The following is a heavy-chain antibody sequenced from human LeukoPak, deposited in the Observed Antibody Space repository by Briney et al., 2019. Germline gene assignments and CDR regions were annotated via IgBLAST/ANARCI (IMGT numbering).Heavy chain of an antibody. CDR2: ISAYNGNT. J-gene: IGHJ3*02. V-gene: IGHV1-18*01. Sequence: GASVKVSCKASGYTFTSYGISWVRQAPGQGLEWMGWISAYNGNTNYAQKLQGRVTITTDTSTSTAYMELRSLRSEDTAVHYCARESVSERRYDSSGLDAFDIWGQGTMVTVSS. CDR3: ARESVSERRYDSSGLDAFDI. CDR1: GYTFTSYG. D-gene: IGHD3-22*01.